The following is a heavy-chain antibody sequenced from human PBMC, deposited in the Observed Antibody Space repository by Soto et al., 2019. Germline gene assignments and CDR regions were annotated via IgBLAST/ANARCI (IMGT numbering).Heavy chain of an antibody. CDR2: IIPIFGTA. D-gene: IGHD5-18*01. J-gene: IGHJ6*02. V-gene: IGHV1-69*13. CDR1: GGTFSSYA. Sequence: SVKVSCKASGGTFSSYAISWVRQAPGQGLEWMGGIIPIFGTANYAQKFQGRVTITADESTSTAYMELTSLEASDTAMYYCARGDTAIVRKGVDVWGQGTPVTVSS. CDR3: ARGDTAIVRKGVDV.